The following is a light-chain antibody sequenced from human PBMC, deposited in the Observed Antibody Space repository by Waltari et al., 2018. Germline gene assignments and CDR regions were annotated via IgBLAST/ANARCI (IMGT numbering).Light chain of an antibody. CDR3: QQSYSTPRT. V-gene: IGKV1-39*01. CDR1: QSISSY. CDR2: AAS. J-gene: IGKJ2*01. Sequence: DIQITQSPSSLSASVGDRVTITCRASQSISSYLNWYQQKPGKAPKLLIYAASSLQSWVPSRFSGSGSGTDFTLTISSLQPEDFATYYCQQSYSTPRTFGQGTKLEIK.